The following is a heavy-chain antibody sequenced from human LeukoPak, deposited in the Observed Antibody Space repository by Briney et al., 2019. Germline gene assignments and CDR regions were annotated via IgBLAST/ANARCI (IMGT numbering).Heavy chain of an antibody. CDR3: ARASMATINYYYFYMDA. CDR1: GFRLIKYA. D-gene: IGHD5-24*01. J-gene: IGHJ6*03. Sequence: GGSLTLSCEASGFRLIKYAMHWVRQAPGRGLEWVAVISFDGKKEFYADSVKGRFTISRDNSKNALFLQMNSLQTDDTAIYYCARASMATINYYYFYMDAWGKGTTVTVSS. V-gene: IGHV3-30*04. CDR2: ISFDGKKE.